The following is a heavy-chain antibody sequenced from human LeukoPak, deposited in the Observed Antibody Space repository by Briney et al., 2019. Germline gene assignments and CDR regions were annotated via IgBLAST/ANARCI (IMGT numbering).Heavy chain of an antibody. CDR1: GGSISSGSYY. V-gene: IGHV4-61*02. CDR3: ARDSHYYGSGSYFYY. Sequence: SETLSLTCTVSGGSISSGSYYWSWIRQPAGKGLEWIGRIYTSGSTNYNPSLKSRVTISVDTSKNQFSLKLSSVAAADTAVYYCARDSHYYGSGSYFYYWGQGTLVTVSS. CDR2: IYTSGST. J-gene: IGHJ4*02. D-gene: IGHD3-10*01.